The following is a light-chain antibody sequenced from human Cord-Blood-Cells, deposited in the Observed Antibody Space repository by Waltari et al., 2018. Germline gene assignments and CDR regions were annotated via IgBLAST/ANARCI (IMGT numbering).Light chain of an antibody. Sequence: EIGLTQPPATLPLPPGERATLSCRASQSVSSYLAWYQQKPGQAPRLLIYDASNRATGIPARFSGSGSGTDFTLTISSLEPEDFAVYYCQQRSNWPRTFGQGTKLEIK. CDR1: QSVSSY. CDR3: QQRSNWPRT. CDR2: DAS. J-gene: IGKJ2*01. V-gene: IGKV3-11*01.